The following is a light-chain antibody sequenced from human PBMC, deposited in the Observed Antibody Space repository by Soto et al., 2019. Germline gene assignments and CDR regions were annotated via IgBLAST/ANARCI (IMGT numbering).Light chain of an antibody. J-gene: IGKJ1*01. CDR3: QQYNSYLWT. CDR2: DAS. Sequence: DIQMTQSPSSLSASVGDRVTIXXXASQSISSYLNWYQQKPGKAPKLLIYDASSLESGVPSRFSGSGSGTEFTLTISSLQPDDFATYYCQQYNSYLWTFGQGTKVDNK. CDR1: QSISSY. V-gene: IGKV1-5*01.